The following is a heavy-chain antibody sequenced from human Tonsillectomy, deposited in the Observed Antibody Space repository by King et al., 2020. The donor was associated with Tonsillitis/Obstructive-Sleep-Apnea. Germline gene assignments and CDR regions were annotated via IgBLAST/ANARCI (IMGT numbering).Heavy chain of an antibody. D-gene: IGHD3-16*01. CDR1: GGSFSGYY. V-gene: IGHV4-34*01. CDR2: ISHSGST. CDR3: ASDNGGGAAFDI. Sequence: VQLQQWGAGLLKPSELLSLTCGVYGGSFSGYYWTWIRQPRGRGLEWSGEISHSGSTNYNPSLKSRVTISVDPSKNQFSLKLSSVTAADTAVYYGASDNGGGAAFDIWGQGTMVTVSS. J-gene: IGHJ3*02.